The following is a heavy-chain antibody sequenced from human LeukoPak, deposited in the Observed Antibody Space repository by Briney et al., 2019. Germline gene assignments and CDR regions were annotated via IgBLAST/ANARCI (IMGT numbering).Heavy chain of an antibody. V-gene: IGHV4-30-2*02. D-gene: IGHD6-19*01. CDR3: ARRAVAGLFDY. CDR1: GGSISSGGYY. CDR2: IYHSGST. J-gene: IGHJ4*02. Sequence: SQTLSLTCTVSGGSISSGGYYWSWIRQPPGKGLEWIGYIYHSGSTYYNPSLKSRVTISVDTSKNQFSLKLSSVTAADTAVYYCARRAVAGLFDYWGQGTLVTVSS.